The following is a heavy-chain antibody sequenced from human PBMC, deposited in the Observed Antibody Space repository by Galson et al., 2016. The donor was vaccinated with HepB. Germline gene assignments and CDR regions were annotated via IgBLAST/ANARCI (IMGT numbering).Heavy chain of an antibody. CDR2: INLDGRRK. CDR3: VSGYTSGL. Sequence: SLRLSCAASGFTFSSYWMTWVRQAPGKGLEWVANINLDGRRKYYVDSVKGRFTISRDNGKNSLYLEMKSLRAEDTAVYYCVSGYTSGLWGQGTLVTVSS. CDR1: GFTFSSYW. J-gene: IGHJ4*02. V-gene: IGHV3-7*02. D-gene: IGHD6-19*01.